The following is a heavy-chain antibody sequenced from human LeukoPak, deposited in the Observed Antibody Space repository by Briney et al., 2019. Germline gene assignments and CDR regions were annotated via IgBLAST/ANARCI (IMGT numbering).Heavy chain of an antibody. J-gene: IGHJ4*02. CDR1: GYTFADYS. CDR2: IIPDTGVA. CDR3: ASLRGAGYSSGLDY. D-gene: IGHD6-19*01. V-gene: IGHV1-2*02. Sequence: ASVKVSCKASGYTFADYSIHWVRQAPGQGLECMGWIIPDTGVAKYAQTFQGRVTMTRDTSITTTFMELSSLRSDDTAVYYCASLRGAGYSSGLDYWGQGTLVTVSS.